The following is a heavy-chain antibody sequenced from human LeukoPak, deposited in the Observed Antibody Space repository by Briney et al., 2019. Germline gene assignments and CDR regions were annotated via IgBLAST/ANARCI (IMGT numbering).Heavy chain of an antibody. CDR1: GFTFSSYG. V-gene: IGHV3-21*04. CDR2: ISSSSSYI. CDR3: ARFLSGPQDIVVVPAAKGYYYGMDV. J-gene: IGHJ6*02. D-gene: IGHD2-2*01. Sequence: GGSLRLSCAASGFTFSSYGMHWVRQAPGKGLEWVSSISSSSSYIYYADSVKGRFTISRDNAKNSLYLQMNSLRAEDTAVYYCARFLSGPQDIVVVPAAKGYYYGMDVWGQGTTVTVSS.